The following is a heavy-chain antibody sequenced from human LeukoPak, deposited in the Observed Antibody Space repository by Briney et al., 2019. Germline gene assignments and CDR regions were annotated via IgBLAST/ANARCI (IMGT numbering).Heavy chain of an antibody. J-gene: IGHJ4*02. V-gene: IGHV4-61*02. CDR3: ARDLAHWDPQGGLVD. D-gene: IGHD1-26*01. Sequence: PSETLSLTCTVSGGSISSGSYYWSWIRQPAGKGLEWIGRIYTCGSTNYNPSLKSRVTISVDTSKNQFSLKLSSVTAADTAVYYCARDLAHWDPQGGLVDWGQGTLVTVSS. CDR2: IYTCGST. CDR1: GGSISSGSYY.